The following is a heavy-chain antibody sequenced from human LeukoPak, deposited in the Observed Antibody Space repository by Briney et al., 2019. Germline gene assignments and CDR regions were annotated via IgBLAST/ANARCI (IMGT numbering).Heavy chain of an antibody. CDR1: GNSISSGDNY. D-gene: IGHD3-10*01. Sequence: SETLSLTCTVSGNSISSGDNYWIWIRQPAGKGLEWIGRIYTSGSTNYSPSLKSRITMSVDTSKNQFSLKLSSMTAADTAVYYRARVSRVIKVPSYQNAFDIWGQGTMVAVSS. J-gene: IGHJ3*02. CDR2: IYTSGST. CDR3: ARVSRVIKVPSYQNAFDI. V-gene: IGHV4-61*02.